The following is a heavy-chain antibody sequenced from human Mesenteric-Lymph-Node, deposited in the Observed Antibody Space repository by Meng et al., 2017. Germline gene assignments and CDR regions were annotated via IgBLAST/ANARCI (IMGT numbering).Heavy chain of an antibody. Sequence: ASVKVSCKASGYTFTSYGISWVRQAPGQGLEWMGWISAYNGNTNYAQKLQGRVTMTTDTSTSTAYMELRSLRSDDTAVYYCARDVREGGSSWYFVAQYYYYGMDVWGQGTTVTVSS. CDR1: GYTFTSYG. V-gene: IGHV1-18*01. CDR3: ARDVREGGSSWYFVAQYYYYGMDV. D-gene: IGHD6-13*01. CDR2: ISAYNGNT. J-gene: IGHJ6*02.